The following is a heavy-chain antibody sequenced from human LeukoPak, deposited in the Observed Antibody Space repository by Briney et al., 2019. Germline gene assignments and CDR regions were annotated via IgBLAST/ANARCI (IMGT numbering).Heavy chain of an antibody. J-gene: IGHJ4*02. Sequence: ASVKVSCKASGGTFSSYAISWVRQAPGQGLEWMGRIIPILGIANYAQKFQGRVTITADKSTSTAYMELSSLRSEDTAVYYCVRASGFGYYFDYWGQGTLVTVSS. CDR1: GGTFSSYA. V-gene: IGHV1-69*04. D-gene: IGHD3-22*01. CDR2: IIPILGIA. CDR3: VRASGFGYYFDY.